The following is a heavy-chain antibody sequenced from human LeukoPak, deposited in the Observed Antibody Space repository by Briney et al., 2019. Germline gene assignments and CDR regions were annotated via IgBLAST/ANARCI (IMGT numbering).Heavy chain of an antibody. CDR2: ICGGGGTT. J-gene: IGHJ4*02. CDR1: GFTFSTYG. Sequence: PGGSLRLSCAASGFTFSTYGMSWVRQAPGKGLEWVSAICGGGGTTYYADSVKGRFTISRDNSKNTLYLQMNILRAEDTAVYYCAKGGFDWFGDDYWGQGTLVTVSS. D-gene: IGHD3-10*01. CDR3: AKGGFDWFGDDY. V-gene: IGHV3-23*01.